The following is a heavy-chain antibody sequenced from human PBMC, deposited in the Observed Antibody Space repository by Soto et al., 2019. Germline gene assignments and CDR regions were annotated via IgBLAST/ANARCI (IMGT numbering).Heavy chain of an antibody. V-gene: IGHV3-33*01. CDR3: AREFGYCSSTSCYAVYYYYGMDV. D-gene: IGHD2-2*03. Sequence: GGSLRLSCAASGFTFSSYGMHWVRQAPGKGLEWVAVIWYDGSNKYYADSVKGRFTISRDNSKNTLYLQMNSLRAEDTAVYYCAREFGYCSSTSCYAVYYYYGMDVWGQGTTVTVSS. CDR1: GFTFSSYG. CDR2: IWYDGSNK. J-gene: IGHJ6*02.